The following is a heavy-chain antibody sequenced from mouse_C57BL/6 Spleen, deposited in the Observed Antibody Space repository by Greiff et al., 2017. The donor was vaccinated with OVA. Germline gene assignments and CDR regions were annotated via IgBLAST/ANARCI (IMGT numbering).Heavy chain of an antibody. Sequence: QVQLKQSGPELVKPGASVKISCKASGYAFSSSWMNWVKQRPGKGLEWIGRIYPGDGDTNYNGKFKGKATLTADKSSSTAYMQLSSLTSEDSAVDFCARRDSNYAMDYWGQGTSVTVSS. D-gene: IGHD2-5*01. CDR1: GYAFSSSW. CDR2: IYPGDGDT. CDR3: ARRDSNYAMDY. J-gene: IGHJ4*01. V-gene: IGHV1-82*01.